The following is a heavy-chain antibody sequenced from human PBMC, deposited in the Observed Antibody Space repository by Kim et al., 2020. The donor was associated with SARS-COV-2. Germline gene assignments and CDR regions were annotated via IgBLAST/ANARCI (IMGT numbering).Heavy chain of an antibody. CDR1: GFTFSSYG. V-gene: IGHV3-30*18. CDR2: ISYDGSNK. Sequence: GGSLRLSCAASGFTFSSYGMHWVRQAPGKGLEWVAVISYDGSNKYYADSVKGRFTISRDNSKNTLYLQMNSLRAEDTAVYYCANWVPDCSGGSCYSIFAFDIWGQGTMVTVSS. J-gene: IGHJ3*02. D-gene: IGHD2-15*01. CDR3: ANWVPDCSGGSCYSIFAFDI.